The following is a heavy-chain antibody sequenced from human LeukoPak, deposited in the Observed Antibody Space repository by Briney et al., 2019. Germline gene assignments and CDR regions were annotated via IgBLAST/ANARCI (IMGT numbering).Heavy chain of an antibody. V-gene: IGHV4-59*01. J-gene: IGHJ4*02. CDR3: ARDSVAAPPGDPSHYFDY. CDR2: IYYSGST. CDR1: GDSISSYY. Sequence: SETLSLTCTVSGDSISSYYWSWIRQPPGKGLEWIGYIYYSGSTNYNPSLKSRVTISVDTSKNQFSLKLSSVTAADTAVYYCARDSVAAPPGDPSHYFDYWGQGTLVTVSS. D-gene: IGHD6-19*01.